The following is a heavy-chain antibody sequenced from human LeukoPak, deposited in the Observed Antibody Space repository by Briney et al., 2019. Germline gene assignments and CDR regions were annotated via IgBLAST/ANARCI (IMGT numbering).Heavy chain of an antibody. Sequence: GGSLRLSCSASGFTFSSYGMHWVRQAPGKGLEWVAVISYDGSNKYYADSVKGRFTISRDNSKNTLYLQMNSLRAEDTAVYYCAKCWNYYDSSGYSGCSFDYWGQGTLVTVSS. J-gene: IGHJ4*02. CDR2: ISYDGSNK. CDR3: AKCWNYYDSSGYSGCSFDY. D-gene: IGHD3-22*01. V-gene: IGHV3-30*18. CDR1: GFTFSSYG.